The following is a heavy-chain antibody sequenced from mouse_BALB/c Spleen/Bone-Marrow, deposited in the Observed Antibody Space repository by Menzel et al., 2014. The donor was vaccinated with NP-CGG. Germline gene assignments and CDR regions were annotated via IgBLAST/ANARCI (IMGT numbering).Heavy chain of an antibody. CDR1: GFNIKDIY. V-gene: IGHV14-3*02. CDR2: IDPANGNT. D-gene: IGHD2-4*01. J-gene: IGHJ1*01. CDR3: ARYDYGWYFSV. Sequence: EVKLQESGAELVKPGASVKLSCTASGFNIKDIYMHWVKQRPEQGLEWIGRIDPANGNTKYDPKFQGKATITADTSSNTAYLQLSSLTSEDTAVYYCARYDYGWYFSVWGAGTTVTVSS.